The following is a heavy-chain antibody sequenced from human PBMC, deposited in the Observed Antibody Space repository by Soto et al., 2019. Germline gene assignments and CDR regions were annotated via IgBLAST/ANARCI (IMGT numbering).Heavy chain of an antibody. CDR3: ASLPVGSSGWYLDY. Sequence: SETLSLTCTFSCGSIISSSYYWGWIRQPPGKGLEWIGSIYYSGSTYYNPSLKSRVTISVDTSKNQFSLKLSSVTAADTAVYYCASLPVGSSGWYLDYWGQGTLVTVSS. V-gene: IGHV4-39*01. J-gene: IGHJ4*02. D-gene: IGHD6-19*01. CDR1: CGSIISSSYY. CDR2: IYYSGST.